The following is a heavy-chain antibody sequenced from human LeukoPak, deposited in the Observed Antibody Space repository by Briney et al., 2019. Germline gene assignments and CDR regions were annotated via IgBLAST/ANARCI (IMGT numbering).Heavy chain of an antibody. CDR3: TTRPIRFGEVSV. Sequence: ASVKVSFKVSGYTLTELSIHWVRQAPGKGLEWMGGFDPDDGEKIYAQKFQGRVIVTEDTSADTADMELRSLRSEDTAVYYCTTRPIRFGEVSVWGQGTLVTVSS. D-gene: IGHD3-16*01. V-gene: IGHV1-24*01. J-gene: IGHJ4*02. CDR1: GYTLTELS. CDR2: FDPDDGEK.